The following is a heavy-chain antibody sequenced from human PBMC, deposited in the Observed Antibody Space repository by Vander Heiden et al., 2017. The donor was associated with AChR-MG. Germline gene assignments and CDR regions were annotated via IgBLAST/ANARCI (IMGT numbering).Heavy chain of an antibody. D-gene: IGHD3-10*01. J-gene: IGHJ3*01. CDR3: AKVPLGSGSFAFDF. Sequence: QVQLVESGGGVVQPGRSLRLSCAASGFTFSSYGMHWVRQAAGKGLEWVAFISYDGSNKYYADSVKGRFTISRDDAKNTLYLQMSSLRAEDTAVYYCAKVPLGSGSFAFDFWGQGTMGTVSS. CDR2: ISYDGSNK. V-gene: IGHV3-30*18. CDR1: GFTFSSYG.